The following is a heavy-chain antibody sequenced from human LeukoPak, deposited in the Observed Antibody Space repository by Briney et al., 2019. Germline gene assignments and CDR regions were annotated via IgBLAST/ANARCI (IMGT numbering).Heavy chain of an antibody. CDR3: ARETGGTVGSTDFDY. CDR2: ISYDGSNK. Sequence: GGSLRLSCAASGFTFSSYAMHWVRQAPGKGLGWVAVISYDGSNKYYTDSVKGRFTISRDNSKNTLYLQMNSLRGEDTALYYCARETGGTVGSTDFDYWGQGTLVTVSS. V-gene: IGHV3-30-3*01. J-gene: IGHJ4*02. CDR1: GFTFSSYA. D-gene: IGHD4-17*01.